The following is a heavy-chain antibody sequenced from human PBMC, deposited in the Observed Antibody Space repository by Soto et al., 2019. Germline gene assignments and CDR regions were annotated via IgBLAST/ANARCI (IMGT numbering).Heavy chain of an antibody. Sequence: QVQLQQSGPRLVKPSETLSLTCTVSSGPDRSHNWGWIRQPPGRGLEWIGYVYYTGDTAYNLSLRGRVTISADTSTNDISLTLNSVPAADTAVYYCVIQGIDCLHGLVDVWGQGTTVSVSS. CDR2: VYYTGDT. V-gene: IGHV4-59*08. CDR3: VIQGIDCLHGLVDV. D-gene: IGHD2-21*02. CDR1: SGPDRSHN. J-gene: IGHJ6*02.